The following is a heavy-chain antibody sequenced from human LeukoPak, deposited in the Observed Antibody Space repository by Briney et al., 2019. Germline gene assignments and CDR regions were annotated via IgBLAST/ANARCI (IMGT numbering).Heavy chain of an antibody. CDR2: INPNSGGT. D-gene: IGHD1-7*01. J-gene: IGHJ4*02. CDR1: GYTFTGYY. V-gene: IGHV1-2*02. CDR3: ARSVTRTTSGMGYYFDY. Sequence: ASVKVSCKASGYTFTGYYMHWVRQAPGQGLEWMGWINPNSGGTNYAQKFQGRVTMTRDTSISTAYMELSRLRSDDTAVYYCARSVTRTTSGMGYYFDYWGQGTLVTVSS.